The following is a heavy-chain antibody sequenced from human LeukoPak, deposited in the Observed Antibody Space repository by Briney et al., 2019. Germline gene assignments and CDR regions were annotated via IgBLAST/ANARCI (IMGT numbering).Heavy chain of an antibody. Sequence: SQTLSLTCTVSGGSISSGSYYWSWIRQPAGKGLEWIGRIYTSGSTNYNPSLKSRVTISVDTSKNQFSLKLSSVTAADTAVYYCARLVVGYGSGRERYYYYYMDVWGKGTTVTISS. CDR3: ARLVVGYGSGRERYYYYYMDV. D-gene: IGHD3-10*01. CDR2: IYTSGST. V-gene: IGHV4-61*02. CDR1: GGSISSGSYY. J-gene: IGHJ6*03.